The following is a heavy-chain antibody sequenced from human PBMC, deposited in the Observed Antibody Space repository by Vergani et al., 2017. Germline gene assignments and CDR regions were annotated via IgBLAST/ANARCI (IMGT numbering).Heavy chain of an antibody. Sequence: QVTLKESGPVLVKPTETLTLTCTVSGFSLSNARMGVSWIRQPPGKALEWLAHIFSNDEKSYSTSLKSRLTISKDTSKSQVVLTMTNMDPVDTATYYCARTGNDSSGYYAYWGQGTLVTVSS. CDR2: IFSNDEK. J-gene: IGHJ4*02. CDR1: GFSLSNARMG. V-gene: IGHV2-26*01. CDR3: ARTGNDSSGYYAY. D-gene: IGHD3-22*01.